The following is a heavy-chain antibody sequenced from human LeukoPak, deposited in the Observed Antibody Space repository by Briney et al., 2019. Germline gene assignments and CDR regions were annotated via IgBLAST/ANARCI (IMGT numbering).Heavy chain of an antibody. J-gene: IGHJ4*02. D-gene: IGHD6-13*01. CDR1: GLTFXXXS. CDR2: XSXGGGXX. Sequence: GGXLRLSCVASGLTFXXXSXXWVRQAPXXXLFWVXXXSXGGGXXXXXDXXXXRFTXXXDNSRNTLYLQXSSLRAEDTAVYYCAKDAAGPEYWGQGTLVTVSS. V-gene: IGHV3-23*01. CDR3: AKDAAGPEY.